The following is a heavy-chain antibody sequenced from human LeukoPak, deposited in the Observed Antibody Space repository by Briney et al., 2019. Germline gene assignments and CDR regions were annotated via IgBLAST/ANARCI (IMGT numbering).Heavy chain of an antibody. D-gene: IGHD6-6*01. J-gene: IGHJ3*02. Sequence: PGGSLRLSCAASGFTFSSYAMHWVRQAPGKGLEWVAVTSYDGSNKYYADSVKGRFTISRDNSKNTLYLQMNSLRAEDTAVYYCARARSWGAARPHAFDIWGQGTMVTVSS. V-gene: IGHV3-30-3*01. CDR1: GFTFSSYA. CDR2: TSYDGSNK. CDR3: ARARSWGAARPHAFDI.